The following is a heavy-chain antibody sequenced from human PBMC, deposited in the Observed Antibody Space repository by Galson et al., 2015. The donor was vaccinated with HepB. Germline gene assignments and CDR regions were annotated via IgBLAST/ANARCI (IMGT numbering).Heavy chain of an antibody. CDR1: GFTFTAYY. Sequence: SVKVSCKASGFTFTAYYIHWVRQAPGQGLEWMGWINPNSEGTNFAQKFQGLVTVTRDKSINTAYMELSRLRSDDTAVYFCARGVVLPAAMPRTGDSSSSGYFYSGMDVWGQGSTVTVSS. V-gene: IGHV1-2*04. J-gene: IGHJ6*02. CDR3: ARGVVLPAAMPRTGDSSSSGYFYSGMDV. D-gene: IGHD2-2*01. CDR2: INPNSEGT.